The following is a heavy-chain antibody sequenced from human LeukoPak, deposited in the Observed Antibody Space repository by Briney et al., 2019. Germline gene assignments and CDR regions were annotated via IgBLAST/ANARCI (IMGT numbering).Heavy chain of an antibody. CDR3: ARDPITTPYDKEAFDI. CDR1: GFTFSSYG. D-gene: IGHD3-22*01. J-gene: IGHJ3*02. CDR2: IWYDGSNK. Sequence: PGGSLRLSCAASGFTFSSYGMHWVRQAPGKGLEWVAVIWYDGSNKYYADSVKGRFTISRDNSKNTLYLQMNSLRAEDTAVYYCARDPITTPYDKEAFDIWGQGTMVTVSS. V-gene: IGHV3-33*01.